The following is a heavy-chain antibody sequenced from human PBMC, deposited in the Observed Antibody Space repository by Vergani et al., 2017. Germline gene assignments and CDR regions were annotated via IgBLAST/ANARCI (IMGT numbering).Heavy chain of an antibody. CDR3: ARDRTETTDDAFDI. Sequence: VQLVQSGAEMKKPGSSVKVSCKSSGANFGSFGFSWVRQAPGQGLEWMGRSVPILDITNYAQIFMGRVSITADKSTVTLYLDLSDLRSEDTAMYYCARDRTETTDDAFDIWGQGTLVSVSS. CDR1: GANFGSFG. D-gene: IGHD1-14*01. J-gene: IGHJ3*02. V-gene: IGHV1-69*09. CDR2: SVPILDIT.